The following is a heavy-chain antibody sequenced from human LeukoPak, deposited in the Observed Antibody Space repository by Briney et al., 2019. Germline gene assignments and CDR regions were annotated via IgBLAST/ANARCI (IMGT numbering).Heavy chain of an antibody. Sequence: SETLSLTCAVYGGSFSRYYWSWIRQPPGKGLEWIGSIYYSGSTYYNLSLKSRVTISVDTSKSQFSLKLSSVTAADTAVYYCARDGYYYDFSGHRPFDYWGQGTLVTVSS. CDR3: ARDGYYYDFSGHRPFDY. V-gene: IGHV4-34*01. D-gene: IGHD3-22*01. CDR2: IYYSGST. J-gene: IGHJ4*02. CDR1: GGSFSRYY.